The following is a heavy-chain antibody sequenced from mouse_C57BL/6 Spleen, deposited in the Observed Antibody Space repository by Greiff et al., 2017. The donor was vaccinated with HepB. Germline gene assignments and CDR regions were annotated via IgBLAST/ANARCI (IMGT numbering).Heavy chain of an antibody. CDR1: GYTFTSYW. Sequence: VKLQQPGTELVKPGASVKLSCKASGYTFTSYWMHWVKQRPGQGLEWIGNINPSNGGTNYNEKFKSKATLTVDKSSSTAYMQLSSLTSEDSAVYYCARKSNTLYYAMDYWGQGPSVTVSS. CDR3: ARKSNTLYYAMDY. D-gene: IGHD2-5*01. V-gene: IGHV1-53*01. J-gene: IGHJ4*01. CDR2: INPSNGGT.